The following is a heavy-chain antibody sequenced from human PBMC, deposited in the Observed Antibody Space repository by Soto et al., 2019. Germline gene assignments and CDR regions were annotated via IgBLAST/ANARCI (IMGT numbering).Heavy chain of an antibody. V-gene: IGHV4-59*11. J-gene: IGHJ4*02. D-gene: IGHD7-27*01. Sequence: QVQLQESGPGLVKTSETLSLPCTVSGGSINNHYWRWIRQPPGKGLEWIGYIYYSGSTNYNPSPKSRVTSSVDTSKNQFSLNLTALTAADTAIYYCARANWYSEYWGQGTLVTVSS. CDR3: ARANWYSEY. CDR2: IYYSGST. CDR1: GGSINNHY.